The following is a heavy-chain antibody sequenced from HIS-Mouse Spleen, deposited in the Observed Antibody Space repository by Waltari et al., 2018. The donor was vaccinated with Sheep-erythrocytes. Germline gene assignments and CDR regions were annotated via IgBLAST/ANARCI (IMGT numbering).Heavy chain of an antibody. V-gene: IGHV3-21*01. D-gene: IGHD6-13*01. CDR2: ISSSSSYI. CDR1: GCTFSSYS. CDR3: ARVKQQLVYFDL. Sequence: EVQLVESGGGLVKPGGSLRLSCAASGCTFSSYSMNWVRQAPGKGLEWVSSISSSSSYIYYADSVKGRFTISRDNAKNSLYLQMNSLRAEDTAVYYCARVKQQLVYFDLWGRGTLVTVSS. J-gene: IGHJ2*01.